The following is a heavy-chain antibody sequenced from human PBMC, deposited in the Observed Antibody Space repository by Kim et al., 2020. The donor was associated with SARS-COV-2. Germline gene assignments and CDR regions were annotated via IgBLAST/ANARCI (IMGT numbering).Heavy chain of an antibody. Sequence: PAPKSRVTLAVDTSKNQFSLKLSSVTAAETAVYYCARSNFYDSNGYYYDYWGQGTLVTVSS. D-gene: IGHD3-22*01. J-gene: IGHJ4*02. V-gene: IGHV4-59*01. CDR3: ARSNFYDSNGYYYDY.